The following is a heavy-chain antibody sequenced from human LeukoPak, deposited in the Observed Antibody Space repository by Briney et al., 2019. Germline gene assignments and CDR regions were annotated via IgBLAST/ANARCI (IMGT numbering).Heavy chain of an antibody. J-gene: IGHJ3*02. CDR2: IYYSGST. V-gene: IGHV4-59*01. CDR3: ARGGGSDAFDI. CDR1: GGSISSYY. D-gene: IGHD3-16*01. Sequence: SETLSLTCTVSGGSISSYYWSWIRQPPGKGLEWIGYIYYSGSTNYNPSLKSRVTISVDTSENQFSLKLSSVTAADTAVYYCARGGGSDAFDIWGQGTMVTVSS.